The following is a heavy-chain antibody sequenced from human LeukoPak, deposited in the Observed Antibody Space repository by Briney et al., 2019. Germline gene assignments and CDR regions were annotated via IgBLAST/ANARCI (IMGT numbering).Heavy chain of an antibody. V-gene: IGHV1-58*02. Sequence: GASVKVSCKASGFTFTSSAMQWVRQARGQRLEWIGWIVVGSGNTNYAQKFQERVTITRDMSTSTAYMELSSLRSEDTAVYYCAAGWVCSGGGCYYYFDYWGQGALVTVSS. CDR2: IVVGSGNT. D-gene: IGHD2-15*01. CDR1: GFTFTSSA. J-gene: IGHJ4*02. CDR3: AAGWVCSGGGCYYYFDY.